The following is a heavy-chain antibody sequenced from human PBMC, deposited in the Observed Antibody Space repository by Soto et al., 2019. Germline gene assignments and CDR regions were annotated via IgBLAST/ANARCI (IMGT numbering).Heavy chain of an antibody. CDR1: GYTFAGYY. V-gene: IGHV1-2*02. Sequence: ASVKVSCKASGYTFAGYYMHWVRQAPGQGLEWMGWINPNSGGTNYAQKFQGRVTMTRDTSISTAYMELSRLRSDDTAVYYCARDNYDFWSGYRQNYGMDVWGQGTTVTVSS. D-gene: IGHD3-3*01. CDR2: INPNSGGT. CDR3: ARDNYDFWSGYRQNYGMDV. J-gene: IGHJ6*02.